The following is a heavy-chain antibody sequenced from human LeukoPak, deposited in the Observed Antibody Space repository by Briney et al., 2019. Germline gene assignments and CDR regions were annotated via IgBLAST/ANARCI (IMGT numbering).Heavy chain of an antibody. CDR1: GYTLTGHS. CDR2: MNPNSVGT. D-gene: IGHD3-16*02. V-gene: IGHV1-2*02. J-gene: IGHJ4*02. CDR3: ARDKLGLGELSLYDE. Sequence: ASVKVSCKASGYTLTGHSMHWVRQAPGQGLEWMGWMNPNSVGTKYTRKFQGRVTMTRDTSISTAYMELSRLTSDDTAMYYCARDKLGLGELSLYDEWGQGTQVTVSS.